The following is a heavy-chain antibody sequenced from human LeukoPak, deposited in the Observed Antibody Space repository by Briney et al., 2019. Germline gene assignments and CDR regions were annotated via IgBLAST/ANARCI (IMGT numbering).Heavy chain of an antibody. CDR3: ARISAATIARLDY. D-gene: IGHD2-15*01. CDR2: INPNSGGT. J-gene: IGHJ4*02. V-gene: IGHV1-2*02. Sequence: ASVKVSCNASGYTFTGYYMHWVRQAPGQGLEWMGWINPNSGGTNYAQKFQGRVTMTRDTSISTAYMELSRLRSDDTAVYYCARISAATIARLDYWGQGTLVTVSS. CDR1: GYTFTGYY.